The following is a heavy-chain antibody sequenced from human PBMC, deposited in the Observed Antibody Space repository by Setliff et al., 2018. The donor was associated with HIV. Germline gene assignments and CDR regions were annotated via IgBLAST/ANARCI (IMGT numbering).Heavy chain of an antibody. D-gene: IGHD3-10*01. J-gene: IGHJ6*01. V-gene: IGHV4-59*01. CDR1: GGSISSYY. Sequence: SETLSLTCTVSGGSISSYYWSWIRQPPGKGLEWIGYIYYSGSTNYNPSLKSRVTISVDTSKNQFSLKLSSVTAADTAVYYCARDNSYYYGSGSHYWYGMDVWGQGTTVTVSS. CDR2: IYYSGST. CDR3: ARDNSYYYGSGSHYWYGMDV.